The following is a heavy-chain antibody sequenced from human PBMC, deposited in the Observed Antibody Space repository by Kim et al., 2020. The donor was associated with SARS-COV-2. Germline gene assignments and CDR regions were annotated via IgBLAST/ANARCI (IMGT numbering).Heavy chain of an antibody. Sequence: GGSLRLSCAASGFTFSSYSMNWVRQAPGKGLEWVSSISSSSSYIYYADSVKGRITISRDNAKNSLYLQMNSLRAQDTAVYYCARDSLSTRSNWFDSWGQGALVTVSP. CDR1: GFTFSSYS. D-gene: IGHD3-16*02. V-gene: IGHV3-21*01. J-gene: IGHJ5*01. CDR2: ISSSSSYI. CDR3: ARDSLSTRSNWFDS.